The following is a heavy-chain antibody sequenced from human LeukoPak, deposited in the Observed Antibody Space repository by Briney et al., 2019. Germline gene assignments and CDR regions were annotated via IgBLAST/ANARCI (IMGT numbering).Heavy chain of an antibody. CDR3: ARRLITRIVVVIAVPYFDY. Sequence: SEPLSLTCAVYGGSFSGYYWSWIRQPPGKGLEWIGEINHSGSTNYNPSLKSRVTISVDTSKNQFSLKLSSVTAADTAVYYCARRLITRIVVVIAVPYFDYWGQGTLVTVSS. CDR1: GGSFSGYY. J-gene: IGHJ4*02. CDR2: INHSGST. D-gene: IGHD3-22*01. V-gene: IGHV4-34*01.